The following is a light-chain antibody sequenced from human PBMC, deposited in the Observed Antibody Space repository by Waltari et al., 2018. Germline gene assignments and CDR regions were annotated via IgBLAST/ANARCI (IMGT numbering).Light chain of an antibody. CDR2: RNK. CDR1: NPNIVNNY. V-gene: IGLV1-47*01. J-gene: IGLJ3*02. Sequence: QSALTQPPSASGTPGQWVTISCSGSNPNIVNNYLYLYQHLPGTAPKPLIDRNKQRPSGVPDRFSASTSGASASLAISGLRPEDEAHYYCAAWDDSLSGWVFGGGTKLTVL. CDR3: AAWDDSLSGWV.